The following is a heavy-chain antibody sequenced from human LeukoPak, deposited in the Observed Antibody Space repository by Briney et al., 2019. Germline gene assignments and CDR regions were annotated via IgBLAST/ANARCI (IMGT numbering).Heavy chain of an antibody. CDR2: VIPIFGTA. J-gene: IGHJ4*02. CDR3: ARDPFRTDWVTAGRTVYQRPPVYFDY. D-gene: IGHD2-2*01. Sequence: ASVKVSCKASGGTFSSYAISWVRQAPGQGLEWMGGVIPIFGTANYAQKFQGRVTITADESTSTAYMELSSLRSEDTAVYYCARDPFRTDWVTAGRTVYQRPPVYFDYWGQRTLGTVSS. CDR1: GGTFSSYA. V-gene: IGHV1-69*13.